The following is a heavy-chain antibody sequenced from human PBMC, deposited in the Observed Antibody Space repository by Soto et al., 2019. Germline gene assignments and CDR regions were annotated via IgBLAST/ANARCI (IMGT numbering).Heavy chain of an antibody. CDR3: ARAGGLGAVAVNY. J-gene: IGHJ4*02. CDR1: CGSISSGGYS. D-gene: IGHD6-19*01. CDR2: IYHSGST. V-gene: IGHV4-30-2*01. Sequence: PPDTLSLTCAVSCGSISSGGYSRSWIRQPPGKGLEWIGYIYHSGSTYYNLSLKSRVTISVDRSKNQFSLKLSSVTAADTAVYYCARAGGLGAVAVNYWGQGTLVTVSS.